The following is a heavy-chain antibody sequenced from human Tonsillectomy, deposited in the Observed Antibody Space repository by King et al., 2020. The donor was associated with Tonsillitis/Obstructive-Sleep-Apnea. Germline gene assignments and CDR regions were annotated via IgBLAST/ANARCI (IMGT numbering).Heavy chain of an antibody. V-gene: IGHV4-59*01. CDR3: ARVPGIAAAGRYYFDY. CDR1: GGSISSDY. J-gene: IGHJ4*02. Sequence: QLQESGPGLVKPSETLSLTCTVSGGSISSDYWSWIGQPPGKGLEWIGYIYYSGSTNYNPSLKRRVTISVDTAKNQFSLKLSSVTAADTAVYYCARVPGIAAAGRYYFDYWGQGTLVTVSS. CDR2: IYYSGST. D-gene: IGHD6-13*01.